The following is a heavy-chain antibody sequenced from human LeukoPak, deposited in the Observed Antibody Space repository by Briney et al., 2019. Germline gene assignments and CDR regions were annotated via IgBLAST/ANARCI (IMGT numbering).Heavy chain of an antibody. CDR2: INPNSGGT. CDR1: GYTFTGYY. D-gene: IGHD3-10*01. V-gene: IGHV1-2*06. Sequence: GASVKVSCKASGYTFTGYYMHWVRQAPGQGLEWMGRINPNSGGTNYAQKFQGRVTMTSDTSISTAYMELSRLRSDDTAVYYCARNRGGLWFGDVSEFWGQGTLVTVSS. J-gene: IGHJ4*02. CDR3: ARNRGGLWFGDVSEF.